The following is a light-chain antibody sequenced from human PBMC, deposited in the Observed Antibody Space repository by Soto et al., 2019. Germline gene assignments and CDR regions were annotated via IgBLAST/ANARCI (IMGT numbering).Light chain of an antibody. CDR3: CSYTSGITLV. CDR2: EVS. V-gene: IGLV2-14*01. J-gene: IGLJ1*01. Sequence: QSVLTQPASVSGSPGQSITISCTTTSTAVGGYNYVSWYQQHPGKAPKLLIYEVSNRPSGLSNRFSGSKSGNTASLTISGLQAEDEADYYCCSYTSGITLVFGTGTKVTVL. CDR1: STAVGGYNY.